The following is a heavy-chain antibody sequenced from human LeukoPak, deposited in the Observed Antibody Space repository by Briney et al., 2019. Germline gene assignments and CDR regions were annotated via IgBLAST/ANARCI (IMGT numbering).Heavy chain of an antibody. CDR1: SSSFSTSYR. Sequence: SETLSLTCAVPSSSFSTSYRWGWIRRPPGKGLEWIGTFYHPGNTYYNPSLKSRVTISVDPSKNQFSLNLTSVTAADTAVYYCANVNTVTTAYFDYWGQGTLVTVSS. CDR2: FYHPGNT. D-gene: IGHD4-11*01. V-gene: IGHV4-38-2*01. CDR3: ANVNTVTTAYFDY. J-gene: IGHJ4*02.